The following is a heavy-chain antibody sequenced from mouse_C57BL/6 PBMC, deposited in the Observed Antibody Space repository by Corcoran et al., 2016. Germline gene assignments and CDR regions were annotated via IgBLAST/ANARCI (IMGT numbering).Heavy chain of an antibody. Sequence: QVQLQQSGAELVKPGASVKISCKASGYAFSSYRMNWVKQRPGKGLEWIGQIYPGNGDTNYNRKFKGKATLTADNSSSTAYMQLSSLTSEDSAVYFCARWVYGAFDYWGQGTTLTVSS. CDR2: IYPGNGDT. D-gene: IGHD1-1*01. J-gene: IGHJ2*01. CDR1: GYAFSSYR. V-gene: IGHV1-80*01. CDR3: ARWVYGAFDY.